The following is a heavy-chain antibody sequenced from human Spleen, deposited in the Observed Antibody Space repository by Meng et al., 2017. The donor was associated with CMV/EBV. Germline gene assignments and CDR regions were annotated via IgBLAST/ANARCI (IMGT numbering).Heavy chain of an antibody. CDR3: ARGEGWYGSGWTPGDFDC. Sequence: GGSLRLSCKASGSTFTGYYMHWVRQAPGQGLEWMGWINPNSGGTNYAQKFQGRVTMTRDTSISTAYMELSSLRSEDTALYYCARGEGWYGSGWTPGDFDCWGQGTLVTVSS. CDR1: GSTFTGYY. CDR2: INPNSGGT. V-gene: IGHV1-2*02. D-gene: IGHD6-19*01. J-gene: IGHJ4*02.